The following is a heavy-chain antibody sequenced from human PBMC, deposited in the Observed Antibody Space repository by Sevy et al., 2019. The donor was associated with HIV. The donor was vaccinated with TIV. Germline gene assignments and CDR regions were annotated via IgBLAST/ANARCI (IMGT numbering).Heavy chain of an antibody. CDR3: ARGSRV. CDR1: GDSVSSGTYY. CDR2: IYYTGST. J-gene: IGHJ4*02. D-gene: IGHD2-15*01. Sequence: SETLSLTCSVSGDSVSSGTYYRSWIRQPPGKGLEWIGYIYYTGSTEYNPSLKSRVTISVDTSKNQFSLKLSSVTAADTAVYYCARGSRVWGQGTLVTVSS. V-gene: IGHV4-61*01.